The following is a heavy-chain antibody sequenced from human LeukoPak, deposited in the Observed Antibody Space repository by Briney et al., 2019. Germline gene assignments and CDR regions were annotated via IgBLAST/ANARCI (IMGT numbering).Heavy chain of an antibody. CDR3: ARDATGITIFGVGYYYYYMDV. J-gene: IGHJ6*03. D-gene: IGHD3-3*01. V-gene: IGHV4-4*07. Sequence: SETLSLTCTVSGGSISSYYWSWIRQPAGKGLEWIGRIYTSGSTNYNPSLKSRVPMSVDTSKNQFSLKLSSVTAADTAVYYCARDATGITIFGVGYYYYYMDVWGKGTTVTVSS. CDR1: GGSISSYY. CDR2: IYTSGST.